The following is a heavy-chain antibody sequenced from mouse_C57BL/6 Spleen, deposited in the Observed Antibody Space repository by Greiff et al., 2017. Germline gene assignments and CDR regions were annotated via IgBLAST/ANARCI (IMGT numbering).Heavy chain of an antibody. D-gene: IGHD1-1*01. CDR3: ASITTVFS. CDR2: ISSGSSTI. CDR1: GFTFSDYG. Sequence: DVKLVESGGGLVKPGGSLKLSCAASGFTFSDYGMHWVRQAPEKGLEWVAYISSGSSTIYYADTVKGRFTISRDNAKNTLFLQMTSLRSEDTAMYYCASITTVFSWGQGTTLTVSS. V-gene: IGHV5-17*01. J-gene: IGHJ2*01.